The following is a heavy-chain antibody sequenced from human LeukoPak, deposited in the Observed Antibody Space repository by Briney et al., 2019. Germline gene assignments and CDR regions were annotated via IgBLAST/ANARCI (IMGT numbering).Heavy chain of an antibody. CDR1: GYTFTTYA. CDR2: INAANGHT. CDR3: ARPYIANRDWLDP. D-gene: IGHD2-15*01. V-gene: IGHV1-3*01. J-gene: IGHJ5*02. Sequence: GASVKVSCKTSGYTFTTYAMHRVRQAPGQGLEYMGWINAANGHTKYSQKFRGRVTFTTDTSASTAYMDLSSLTSEDTAVYYCARPYIANRDWLDPWGQGTLVTVSS.